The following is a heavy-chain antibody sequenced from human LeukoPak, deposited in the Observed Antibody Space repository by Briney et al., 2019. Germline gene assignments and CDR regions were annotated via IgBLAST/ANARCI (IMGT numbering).Heavy chain of an antibody. D-gene: IGHD3-10*01. CDR3: TTAMVRGVMFDY. CDR1: GFTFSNAW. CDR2: IKSKTDGGTT. J-gene: IGHJ4*02. V-gene: IGHV3-15*01. Sequence: GGSLRLSCAASGFTFSNAWMSWVRQAPGKGLEWVGRIKSKTDGGTTDYAAPVKGRFTISRDDSKNTLYLQMISLKTEDTAVYYCTTAMVRGVMFDYWGQGTLVTVSS.